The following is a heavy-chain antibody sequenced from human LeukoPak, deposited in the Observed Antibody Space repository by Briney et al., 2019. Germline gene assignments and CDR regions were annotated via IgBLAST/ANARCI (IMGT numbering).Heavy chain of an antibody. D-gene: IGHD2-2*01. CDR2: INWSGGST. CDR3: ARAPITSPFYFNY. CDR1: GFAFDEHG. V-gene: IGHV3-20*04. J-gene: IGHJ4*02. Sequence: GSLRLSCTASGFAFDEHGMSWVRQVPGKGLEWVSGINWSGGSTGYADPLRGRFTISRDNAKNSLYLQMDSLRAEDTALYYCARAPITSPFYFNYWGQGTLVTVSS.